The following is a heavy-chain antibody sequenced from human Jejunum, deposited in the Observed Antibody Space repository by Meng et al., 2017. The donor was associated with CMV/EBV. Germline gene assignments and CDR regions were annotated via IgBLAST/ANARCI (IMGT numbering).Heavy chain of an antibody. CDR1: GYTFTSYD. Sequence: VLAGSDVKTPGTSVTVYCKACGYTFTSYDINWVRQGTGQGLEWMGWMNPNRGTTGYEQKFQGRVTMTRNISKSTAYMDLSSLRSEDTAVYYCATGVADFEYWGQGTLVTVSS. V-gene: IGHV1-8*01. CDR3: ATGVADFEY. D-gene: IGHD6-19*01. CDR2: MNPNRGTT. J-gene: IGHJ4*02.